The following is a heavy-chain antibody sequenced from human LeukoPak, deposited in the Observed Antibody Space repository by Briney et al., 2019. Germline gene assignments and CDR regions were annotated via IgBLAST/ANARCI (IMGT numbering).Heavy chain of an antibody. D-gene: IGHD3-22*01. Sequence: RASVKVSCTASGGTFSSYAISWVRQAPGQGLEWMGGIIPIFGTANYAQKFQGRVTITADESTSTAYMELSSLRSEDTAVYYCATQPGGYYDSSGYSPPSYWGQGTLVTVSS. J-gene: IGHJ4*02. CDR3: ATQPGGYYDSSGYSPPSY. CDR2: IIPIFGTA. CDR1: GGTFSSYA. V-gene: IGHV1-69*13.